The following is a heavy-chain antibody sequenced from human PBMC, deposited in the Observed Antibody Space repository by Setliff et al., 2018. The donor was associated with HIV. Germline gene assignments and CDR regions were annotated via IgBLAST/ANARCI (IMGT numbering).Heavy chain of an antibody. CDR2: MYSSGRV. CDR1: GDSISSHY. V-gene: IGHV4-59*11. Sequence: NPSETLSLTCTVSGDSISSHYWSWIRQPPGKGLEWIGTMYSSGRVSYNSSLKTRVTISGDTSKDHFSLNMTSVTAADTAVYYCARPVSKYFYAMDVWGLGTTVTVSS. CDR3: ARPVSKYFYAMDV. J-gene: IGHJ6*02.